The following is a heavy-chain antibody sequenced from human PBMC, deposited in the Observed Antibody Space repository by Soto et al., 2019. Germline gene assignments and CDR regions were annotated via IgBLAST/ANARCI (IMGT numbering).Heavy chain of an antibody. Sequence: ASVKVSCKASGYTFTSYGISWVRQAPGQGLEWMGWISAYNGNTNYAQKLQGRVTMTTDTSTSTAYMELRSLRSDDTAVYYCARDIWFGEPPSGDAFDIWGQGTMVTVSS. D-gene: IGHD3-10*01. CDR3: ARDIWFGEPPSGDAFDI. CDR1: GYTFTSYG. J-gene: IGHJ3*02. V-gene: IGHV1-18*01. CDR2: ISAYNGNT.